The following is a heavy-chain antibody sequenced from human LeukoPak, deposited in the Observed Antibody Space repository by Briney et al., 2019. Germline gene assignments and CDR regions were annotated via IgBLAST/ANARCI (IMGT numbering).Heavy chain of an antibody. CDR2: RSRGWRD. J-gene: IGHJ1*01. V-gene: IGHV4-59*03. D-gene: IGHD5-12*01. Sequence: SETLSLTCTVSGGSISSYSWSWIRQPPGKGLEWIGCRSRGWRDLYNPTLKSRVTISVDASEKQISLSLRSVTAADTAMYYCANTTRVAPDGRAEYFQHWGQGTLAIVSS. CDR1: GGSISSYS. CDR3: ANTTRVAPDGRAEYFQH.